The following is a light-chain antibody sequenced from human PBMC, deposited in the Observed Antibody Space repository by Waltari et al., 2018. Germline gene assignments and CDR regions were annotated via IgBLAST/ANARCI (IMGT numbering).Light chain of an antibody. Sequence: VLTQSPCTLALCPGERAHLSCRASQGVGKYLSWYQQRPGQAPRILLYHASIRATGIPDRFSGSGFETDFSLTSSRLEPGDFSVYYCQKYDFLPATFGQGTTVEIK. CDR3: QKYDFLPAT. V-gene: IGKV3-20*01. CDR2: HAS. CDR1: QGVGKY. J-gene: IGKJ1*01.